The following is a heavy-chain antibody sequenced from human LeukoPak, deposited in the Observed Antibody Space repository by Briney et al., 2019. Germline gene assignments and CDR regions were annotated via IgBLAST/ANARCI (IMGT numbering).Heavy chain of an antibody. V-gene: IGHV1-8*01. J-gene: IGHJ4*02. CDR3: ARGGYSSGWYSWGGVDQYYFDY. CDR2: MNPNSGNT. D-gene: IGHD6-19*01. Sequence: ASVKVSCTASGYTFTSYDINWVRQATGQGLEWMGWMNPNSGNTGYAQKFQGRVTMTRNTSISTAYMELSSLRSEDTAVYYCARGGYSSGWYSWGGVDQYYFDYWGQGTLVTVSS. CDR1: GYTFTSYD.